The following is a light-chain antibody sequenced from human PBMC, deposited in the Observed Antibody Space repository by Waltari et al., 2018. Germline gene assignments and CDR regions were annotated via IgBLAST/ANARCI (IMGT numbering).Light chain of an antibody. J-gene: IGKJ2*01. Sequence: EIVLTQSPGTLSLSPGERATLSCRASQSVSASFLAWYQQKPGQAPRLLLSGASTRATGIPDRFSGSGSGTDFTLTINRLEPEDFALYYCQQYGSPPYTFGQGTRLEIK. CDR2: GAS. CDR3: QQYGSPPYT. CDR1: QSVSASF. V-gene: IGKV3-20*01.